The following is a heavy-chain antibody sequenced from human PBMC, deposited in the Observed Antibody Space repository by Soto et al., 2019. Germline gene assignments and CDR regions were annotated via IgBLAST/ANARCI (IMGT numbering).Heavy chain of an antibody. D-gene: IGHD3-10*01. CDR3: ARGKYYGSGSYRWFDP. CDR2: IMPIFGTA. CDR1: GGTFSSYA. V-gene: IGHV1-69*12. J-gene: IGHJ5*02. Sequence: QVQLVQSGAEVRKPGSSVKVSCKASGGTFSSYAISWVRQAPGQGLEWMGGIMPIFGTANYAQKFQGRVTITADESTSTAYMELSSLRSEDTAVYYCARGKYYGSGSYRWFDPWGQGTLVTVSS.